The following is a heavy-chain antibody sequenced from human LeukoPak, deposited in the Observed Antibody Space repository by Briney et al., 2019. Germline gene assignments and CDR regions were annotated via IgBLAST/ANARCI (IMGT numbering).Heavy chain of an antibody. CDR3: ARGDQLVITTSVGDFDY. CDR1: GYTFTGYY. CDR2: INPNSGGT. D-gene: IGHD3-22*01. Sequence: GASVKVSYKASGYTFTGYYMHWVRPAPGQGLEWMGWINPNSGGTNYAQKFQGRVTMTRDTSISTAYMELSRLRSDDTAVYYCARGDQLVITTSVGDFDYWGQGTLVTVSS. V-gene: IGHV1-2*02. J-gene: IGHJ4*02.